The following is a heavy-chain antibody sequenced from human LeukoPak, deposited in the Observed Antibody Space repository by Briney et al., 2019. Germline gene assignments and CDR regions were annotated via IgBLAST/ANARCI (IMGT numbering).Heavy chain of an antibody. V-gene: IGHV1-8*01. D-gene: IGHD3/OR15-3a*01. CDR2: MSPYGGNT. CDR1: GYAFTTSD. Sequence: ASVKVSCKASGYAFTTSDINWVRQAAGQGLEWMGWMSPYGGNTRYAQKFQARITMTRNTSASTAYMELSSLTSEDTAVYYCARGGSFGLKANLDSWGQGTLVTVSS. CDR3: ARGGSFGLKANLDS. J-gene: IGHJ4*02.